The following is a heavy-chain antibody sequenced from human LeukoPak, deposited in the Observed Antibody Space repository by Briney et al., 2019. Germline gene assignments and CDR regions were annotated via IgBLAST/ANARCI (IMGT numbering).Heavy chain of an antibody. J-gene: IGHJ4*02. V-gene: IGHV1-18*01. CDR2: ISAYNGNT. Sequence: GASVKVSSKASVYTFTSYGISWVRQAPGQGLEWMGWISAYNGNTNYAQKLQGRVTMTTDTSTSTAYMELRNLRSADTAVYYCARDLGTGNSGSLADYWGQGTLVTVSS. D-gene: IGHD3-10*01. CDR1: VYTFTSYG. CDR3: ARDLGTGNSGSLADY.